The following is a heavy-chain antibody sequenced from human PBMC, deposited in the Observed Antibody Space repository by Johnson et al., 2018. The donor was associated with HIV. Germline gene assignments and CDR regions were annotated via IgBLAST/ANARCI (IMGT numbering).Heavy chain of an antibody. V-gene: IGHV3-20*04. CDR1: GFTFDDYG. CDR2: INWNGGST. D-gene: IGHD4-11*01. J-gene: IGHJ3*02. Sequence: MLLVESGGGAVRPGGSLRISCAASGFTFDDYGMSWVRQAPGKGLEWVSGINWNGGSTGYADSVKGRFTISRDNAKNSLYLQMNSLRAEDTALYYCARVGYSNYGGGAFDIWGQGTMVTVSS. CDR3: ARVGYSNYGGGAFDI.